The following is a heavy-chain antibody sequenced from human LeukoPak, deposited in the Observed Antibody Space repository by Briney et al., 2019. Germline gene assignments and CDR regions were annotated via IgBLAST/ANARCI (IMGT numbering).Heavy chain of an antibody. CDR3: AKAFDYNGLRGEGGSFDC. J-gene: IGHJ4*02. CDR1: GFNFSKND. Sequence: GGSLRLSCVASGFNFSKNDMHWVRQTTERGLEWASAIGVAGDTYYADPVKGRFTISRENGKNSVYLQMNSLRAGDTAVYFCAKAFDYNGLRGEGGSFDCWGQGALVTVSS. CDR2: IGVAGDT. V-gene: IGHV3-13*01. D-gene: IGHD4-11*01.